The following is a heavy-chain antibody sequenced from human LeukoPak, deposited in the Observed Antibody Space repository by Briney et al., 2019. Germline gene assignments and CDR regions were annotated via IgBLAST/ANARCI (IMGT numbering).Heavy chain of an antibody. J-gene: IGHJ3*02. CDR3: ARQGGDAFDI. Sequence: PSETLSLTCAVYGGSFSGYYWSWIRQPPGKGLEWIGEINHSGSTNYNPSLKSRVTISVDTSKTQFSLKLSSVTAADTAVYYCARQGGDAFDIWGQGTMVTVSS. CDR2: INHSGST. V-gene: IGHV4-34*01. CDR1: GGSFSGYY.